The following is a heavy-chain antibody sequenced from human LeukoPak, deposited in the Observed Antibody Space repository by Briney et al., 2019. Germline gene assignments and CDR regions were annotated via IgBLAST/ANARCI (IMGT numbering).Heavy chain of an antibody. CDR3: ARGSGIITGIDE. Sequence: GGSLRLSCAASGFTFSSHWMHWVCQAPGKGLVWVSRIKDDGSHTNYADSVKGRFTISRDNAKNTLSLQMNSLRAEDTAVYYCARGSGIITGIDEWGQGTLVTVSS. D-gene: IGHD6-25*01. CDR1: GFTFSSHW. V-gene: IGHV3-74*01. CDR2: IKDDGSHT. J-gene: IGHJ4*02.